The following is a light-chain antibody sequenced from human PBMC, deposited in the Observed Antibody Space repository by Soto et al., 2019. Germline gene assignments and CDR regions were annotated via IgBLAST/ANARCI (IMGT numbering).Light chain of an antibody. CDR3: QQYASSGT. V-gene: IGKV3-20*01. CDR1: QSVSNNH. J-gene: IGKJ1*01. CDR2: GES. Sequence: EIVLTQSPGTLSLSPGERATLSCRASQSVSNNHLAWYQQKPGQAPRLLIYGESNRATGIQDRFSGSGSGTDFTLTISRLEPEDFAVYYCQQYASSGTFGKGTKVEIK.